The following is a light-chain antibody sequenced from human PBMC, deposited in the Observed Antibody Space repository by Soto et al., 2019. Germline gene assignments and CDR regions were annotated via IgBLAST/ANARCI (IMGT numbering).Light chain of an antibody. Sequence: EIVMTQSPATLSVSPGERATLSCRASQSVSSNLAWYQQKPGQAPRLLIYGASTRATGIPASFSGSGSGTEFTLTISSLQSEDFAVYYYQQYNNRPPWTFGQGTKVEIK. CDR1: QSVSSN. CDR3: QQYNNRPPWT. J-gene: IGKJ1*01. V-gene: IGKV3-15*01. CDR2: GAS.